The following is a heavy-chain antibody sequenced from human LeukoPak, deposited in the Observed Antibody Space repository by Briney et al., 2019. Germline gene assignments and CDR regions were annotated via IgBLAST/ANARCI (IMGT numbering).Heavy chain of an antibody. Sequence: GGSLRLSCAASGFTFSDYYMSWIRQAPGKGLEWVSYISSSSSYTNYADSLKGRFTISRHNAKNSLYLQMNSLRAEDTAVYYCAINSIVVQAAMDFDYWGQGTLVTVSS. CDR3: AINSIVVQAAMDFDY. V-gene: IGHV3-11*06. CDR2: ISSSSSYT. CDR1: GFTFSDYY. D-gene: IGHD2-2*01. J-gene: IGHJ4*02.